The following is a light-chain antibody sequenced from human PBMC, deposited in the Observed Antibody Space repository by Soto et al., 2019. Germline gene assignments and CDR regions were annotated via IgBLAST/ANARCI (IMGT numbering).Light chain of an antibody. V-gene: IGKV1-9*01. J-gene: IGKJ2*01. CDR2: AAS. Sequence: IQLTQSPSSLSASVGDGVTITCRASQGISSSLAWYQQKPGKAPKLLIYAASTLQSGVPSRFSGSGSGTDFTLTISSLQPEDFATYYCQQLNGVPPYTFGQGTNLEIK. CDR1: QGISSS. CDR3: QQLNGVPPYT.